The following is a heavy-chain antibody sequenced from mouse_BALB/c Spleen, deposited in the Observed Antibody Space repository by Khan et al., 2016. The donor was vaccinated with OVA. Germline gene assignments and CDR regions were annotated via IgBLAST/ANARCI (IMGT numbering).Heavy chain of an antibody. CDR3: AREEALDYFDY. D-gene: IGHD3-2*02. CDR2: IYPGTDNT. J-gene: IGHJ2*01. CDR1: GYIFTSYW. V-gene: IGHV1S132*01. Sequence: VQLQESGAELVRPAASVKLSCKTSGYIFTSYWLHWVKQRSGQGIECIARIYPGTDNTYYNEKFKDQATLTADKSSSTAYMQLSSLKSEDSAVYFCAREEALDYFDYGGQGTTLTVYS.